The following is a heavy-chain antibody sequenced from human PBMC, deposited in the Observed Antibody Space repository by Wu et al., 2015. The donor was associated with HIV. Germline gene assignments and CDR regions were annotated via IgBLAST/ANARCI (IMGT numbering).Heavy chain of an antibody. D-gene: IGHD3-22*01. Sequence: QVQLVQSGAEVKKPGSSVKVSCKASGATFGTYGFNWVRQAPGGGLEWMGRITLCLVNQITHRSSRTESPLPRTIPRTTAYMGSWDSLRSEDTAVYYCAKQIGIVKISGYRLLPPINGMETSRGQGTDGRPSP. J-gene: IGHJ6*02. CDR3: AKQIGIVKISGYRLLPPINGMETS. CDR2: ITLCLVN. CDR1: GATFGTYG. V-gene: IGHV1-69*13.